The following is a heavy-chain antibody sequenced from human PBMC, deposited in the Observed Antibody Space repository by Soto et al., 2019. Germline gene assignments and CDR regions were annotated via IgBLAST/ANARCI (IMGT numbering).Heavy chain of an antibody. J-gene: IGHJ4*02. CDR3: ARGSTNSYPGSRIFDF. CDR1: GLTFGSRA. V-gene: IGHV3-23*01. Sequence: PGGSLRLSCVASGLTFGSRAMSWVRQAPGEGLQWVSTITDTGGDEKYADSVRGRFVISRDNSKKTLYLQMISLTAEDSAMYFCARGSTNSYPGSRIFDFWGRGTLVTVSS. D-gene: IGHD3-10*01. CDR2: ITDTGGDE.